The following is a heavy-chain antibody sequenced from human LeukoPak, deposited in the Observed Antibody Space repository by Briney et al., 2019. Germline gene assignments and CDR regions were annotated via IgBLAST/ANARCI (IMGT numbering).Heavy chain of an antibody. V-gene: IGHV3-48*04. J-gene: IGHJ4*02. Sequence: GGSLRLSCAASGFTFSSYSMNWVRQAPGKGLEWVSYISSSSSTIYYADSVKGRFTISRDNAKNSLYLQMNSLRVEDTAVYYCARRSSGYYAWVFDYWGQGTLVTVSS. CDR2: ISSSSSTI. D-gene: IGHD3-22*01. CDR1: GFTFSSYS. CDR3: ARRSSGYYAWVFDY.